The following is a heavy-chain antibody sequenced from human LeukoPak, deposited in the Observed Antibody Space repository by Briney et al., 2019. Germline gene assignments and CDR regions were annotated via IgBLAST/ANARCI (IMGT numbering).Heavy chain of an antibody. V-gene: IGHV1-18*01. J-gene: IGHJ4*02. D-gene: IGHD2-21*02. Sequence: ASVKVSCKASGYILTNYGLSWVRQAPEQGLEWMGWIGVYNGHTKYAQEFQDRVTMTTDTSTNTAYVELRSLRSDDTAVYYCARGTASVDYYFDNWGQGTQVTVYS. CDR2: IGVYNGHT. CDR3: ARGTASVDYYFDN. CDR1: GYILTNYG.